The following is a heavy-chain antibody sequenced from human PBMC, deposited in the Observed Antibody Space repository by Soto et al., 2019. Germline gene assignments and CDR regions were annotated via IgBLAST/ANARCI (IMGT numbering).Heavy chain of an antibody. CDR1: GYSFTSYW. V-gene: IGHV5-10-1*01. Sequence: PGESLKISCKGSGYSFTSYWISWVRKMPGKGLEWVGRIDPSDSYTNYSPSFQGHVTISADKSISTAYLQWSSLKASDTAMYYCARHPIHRNNWFDPWGEGSLVTVS. CDR2: IDPSDSYT. J-gene: IGHJ5*02. CDR3: ARHPIHRNNWFDP. D-gene: IGHD5-18*01.